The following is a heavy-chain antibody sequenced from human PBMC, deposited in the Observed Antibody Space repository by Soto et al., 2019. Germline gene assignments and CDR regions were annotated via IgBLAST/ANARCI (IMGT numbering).Heavy chain of an antibody. V-gene: IGHV4-31*03. J-gene: IGHJ6*03. D-gene: IGHD6-13*01. CDR1: GGSISSGGYY. CDR3: ARRAAVAGRTYYYYNYMDV. Sequence: SETLSLTCTVSGGSISSGGYYWSWIRQHPGKGLEWIGYIYYSGSTYYNPSLKSRVTISADKSISTAYLQWSSLKASDTAVYYCARRAAVAGRTYYYYNYMDVWGKGTTVTVSS. CDR2: IYYSGST.